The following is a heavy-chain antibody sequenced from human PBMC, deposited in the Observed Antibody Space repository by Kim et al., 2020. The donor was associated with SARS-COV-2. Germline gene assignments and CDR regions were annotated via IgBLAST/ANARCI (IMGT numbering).Heavy chain of an antibody. J-gene: IGHJ4*02. CDR1: GFTFSSYA. D-gene: IGHD3-9*01. Sequence: GGSLRLSCAASGFTFSSYAMHWVRQAPGKGLEWVAVISYDGSNKYYADSVKGRFTISRDNSKNTLYLQMNSLRAEDTAVYYCAREAERVLRYFDWLFSVNYFDYWGQGTLVTVSS. CDR2: ISYDGSNK. CDR3: AREAERVLRYFDWLFSVNYFDY. V-gene: IGHV3-30*04.